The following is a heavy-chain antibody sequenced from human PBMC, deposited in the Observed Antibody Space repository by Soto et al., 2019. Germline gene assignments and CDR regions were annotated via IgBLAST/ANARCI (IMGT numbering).Heavy chain of an antibody. CDR3: ARDGRGGDYYGMDV. V-gene: IGHV4-59*01. D-gene: IGHD3-10*01. J-gene: IGHJ6*02. Sequence: QVQLQESGPGLVKPSETLSLTCTVSGGSISSYYWSWIRQPPGKGLEWIGYIYYSGSTNYNPSLKSRVTXXVXTXXNQFSLKLSSVTAADTAVYYCARDGRGGDYYGMDVWGQGTTVTVSS. CDR1: GGSISSYY. CDR2: IYYSGST.